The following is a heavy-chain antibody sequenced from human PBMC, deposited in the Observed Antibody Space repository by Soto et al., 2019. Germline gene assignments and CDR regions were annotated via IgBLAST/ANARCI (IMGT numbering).Heavy chain of an antibody. J-gene: IGHJ4*02. CDR3: TSFMVGTTTY. Sequence: XGSLRLSCAASGFSFSGSTMHWVRQSSGKGLEWVGRIRSKANTYATAYAASLKGRFTISRDDSKNTAYLQMNSLKTEDTAVYYCTSFMVGTTTYWGQGTLVTVSS. CDR2: IRSKANTYAT. V-gene: IGHV3-73*01. D-gene: IGHD1-26*01. CDR1: GFSFSGST.